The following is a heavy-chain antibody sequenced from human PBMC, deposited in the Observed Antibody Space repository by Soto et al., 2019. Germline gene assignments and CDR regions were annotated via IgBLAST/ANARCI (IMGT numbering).Heavy chain of an antibody. CDR3: ARRSPAWGFDM. Sequence: EVQLLESGGGLVQPGGSLRLSCAASGFTFSSYAMRWVRQAPGKGLEWVSAISGSGSSTYYADSVKGRFTISRDNSKNTLELQRNSLRAEEPAVYYWARRSPAWGFDMWGPGTMVTVSS. D-gene: IGHD2-15*01. J-gene: IGHJ3*02. CDR2: ISGSGSST. CDR1: GFTFSSYA. V-gene: IGHV3-23*01.